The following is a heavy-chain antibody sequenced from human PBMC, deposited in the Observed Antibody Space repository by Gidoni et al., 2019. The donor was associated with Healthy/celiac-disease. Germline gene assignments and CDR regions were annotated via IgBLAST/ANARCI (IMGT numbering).Heavy chain of an antibody. CDR2: ISLNSGSI. J-gene: IGHJ6*02. Sequence: EVQLVESGGGLVQPGRYLRLSCAASGFTFDDYAMHWVRHAPGKGLEWGSGISLNSGSIGYADSVKGRFTISRDNAKNSLYLQMNSLRAEDTALYYCAKDIFPKGVRPSYGMDVWGQGTTVTVSS. CDR3: AKDIFPKGVRPSYGMDV. D-gene: IGHD2-21*01. V-gene: IGHV3-9*01. CDR1: GFTFDDYA.